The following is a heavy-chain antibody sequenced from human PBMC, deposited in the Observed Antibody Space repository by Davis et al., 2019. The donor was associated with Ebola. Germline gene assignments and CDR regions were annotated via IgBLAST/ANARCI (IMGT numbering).Heavy chain of an antibody. D-gene: IGHD3-10*01. V-gene: IGHV1-18*01. CDR1: GYTFTSYG. Sequence: ASVKVSCKASGYTFTSYGISWVRQAPGQGLEWVGRVSAYNGDTNYAQKFQGRVTMTTDTSTSTGYMELRSLRSDDTAVYYCAREYDSGIYSPGYWGQGTLVTVSS. CDR2: VSAYNGDT. J-gene: IGHJ4*02. CDR3: AREYDSGIYSPGY.